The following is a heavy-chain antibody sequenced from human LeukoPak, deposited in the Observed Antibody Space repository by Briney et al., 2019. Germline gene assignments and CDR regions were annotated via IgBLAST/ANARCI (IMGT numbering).Heavy chain of an antibody. CDR2: IRGKAYGGTT. J-gene: IGHJ6*02. V-gene: IGHV3-49*04. D-gene: IGHD3-9*01. CDR3: TRVITIFSGISLRAYYYYGMDV. CDR1: GFTFGDYA. Sequence: HTGGSLRLSCTASGFTFGDYAMSWVRQAPGKGLEWVGFIRGKAYGGTTEYAASVKGRFTISRDDSKSIAYLQMKSLKTEDTAVYYCTRVITIFSGISLRAYYYYGMDVWGQGTTVTVSS.